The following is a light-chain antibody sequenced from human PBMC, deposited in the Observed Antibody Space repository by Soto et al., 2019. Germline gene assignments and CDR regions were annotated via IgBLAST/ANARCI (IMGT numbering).Light chain of an antibody. J-gene: IGKJ1*01. CDR2: RAS. CDR3: QQYNNWPRT. V-gene: IGKV3D-15*01. CDR1: QSVSNN. Sequence: EVVLPQSPGTLSLSPGDGGTLACRVSQSVSNNYVAWYQQKPGQATRLLIFRASNKATGVPDRFSGSGSGTEFTLTISSLQSEDFAVYYCQQYNNWPRTFGQGTKVDIK.